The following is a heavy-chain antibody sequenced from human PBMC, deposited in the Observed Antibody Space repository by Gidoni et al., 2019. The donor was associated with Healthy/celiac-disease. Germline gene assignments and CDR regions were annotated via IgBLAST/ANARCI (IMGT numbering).Heavy chain of an antibody. D-gene: IGHD4-4*01. V-gene: IGHV3-23*04. CDR1: GFTFSSYA. J-gene: IGHJ6*02. CDR3: AKDDRYSNPITDYYYGMDV. Sequence: EVQLVESGGGLVQPGGSLRLSCAASGFTFSSYAMSWVRQAPGKGLEWVSAISGSGGSTYYADSVKGRFTISRDNSKNTLYLQMNSLRAEDTAVYYCAKDDRYSNPITDYYYGMDVWGQGTTVTVSS. CDR2: ISGSGGST.